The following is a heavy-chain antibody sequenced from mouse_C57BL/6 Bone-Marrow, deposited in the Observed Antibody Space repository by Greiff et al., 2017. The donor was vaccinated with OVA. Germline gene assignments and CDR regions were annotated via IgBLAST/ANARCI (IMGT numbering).Heavy chain of an antibody. CDR2: ISNGGGST. J-gene: IGHJ3*01. D-gene: IGHD1-2*01. CDR3: ARHYYGQAWFAY. CDR1: GFTFSDYY. Sequence: EVQLVESGGGLVQPGGSLKLSCAASGFTFSDYYMYWVRQTPEKRLEWVAYISNGGGSTYYPDTVKGRFTISRDNAKNTLYLQMSRLKSEDTAMYYCARHYYGQAWFAYWGQGTLVTVSA. V-gene: IGHV5-12*01.